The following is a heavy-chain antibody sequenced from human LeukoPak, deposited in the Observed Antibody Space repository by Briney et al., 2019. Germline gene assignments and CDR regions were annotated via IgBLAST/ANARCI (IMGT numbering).Heavy chain of an antibody. J-gene: IGHJ5*02. V-gene: IGHV1-18*01. CDR2: ISAYNGNT. D-gene: IGHD5-24*01. CDR3: ARDVERDGYNFGWFDP. Sequence: GASVKVSCKASGYTFTSYGISWVRQAPGQGLEWMGWISAYNGNTNYAQKLQGRVTMTTDTSTSTAYMELRSLRSDDTAVYYCARDVERDGYNFGWFDPWGQGTLVTVSS. CDR1: GYTFTSYG.